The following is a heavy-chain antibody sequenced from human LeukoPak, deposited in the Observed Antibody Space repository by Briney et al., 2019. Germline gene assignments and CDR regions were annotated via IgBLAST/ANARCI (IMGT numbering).Heavy chain of an antibody. CDR3: AKSASITIFGVVILDY. J-gene: IGHJ4*02. D-gene: IGHD3-3*01. Sequence: QPGESLRLSCAASGFTFSSYAMSWVRQAPGKGLEWVSAISGSGGSTYYADSVKGRFTISRDNSKNTLYLQMNSLRAEDTAVYYCAKSASITIFGVVILDYWGQGTLVTVSS. CDR1: GFTFSSYA. V-gene: IGHV3-23*01. CDR2: ISGSGGST.